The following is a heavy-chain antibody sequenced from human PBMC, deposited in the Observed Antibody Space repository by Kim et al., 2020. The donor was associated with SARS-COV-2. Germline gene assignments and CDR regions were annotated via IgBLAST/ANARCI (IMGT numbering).Heavy chain of an antibody. D-gene: IGHD4-17*01. V-gene: IGHV1-18*01. CDR3: ARDGGTVTIRFDP. Sequence: YARKLQGRVTMTTDTSTSTAYMELRSLRSDDTAVYYWARDGGTVTIRFDPWGQGTLVTVSS. J-gene: IGHJ5*02.